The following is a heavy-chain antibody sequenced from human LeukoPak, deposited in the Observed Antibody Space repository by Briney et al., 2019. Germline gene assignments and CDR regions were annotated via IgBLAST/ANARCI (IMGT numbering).Heavy chain of an antibody. V-gene: IGHV4-61*05. J-gene: IGHJ5*02. Sequence: PSETLSLTCVVSGDSISSTTYFWSWIRQPPGKGLEWIGYIYYSGSTNYNPSLKSRVTISVDTSKNQFSLKLSSVTAADTAVYYCARHFGVVPAAIWFDPWGQGTLVTVSS. CDR3: ARHFGVVPAAIWFDP. CDR2: IYYSGST. D-gene: IGHD2-2*01. CDR1: GDSISSTTYF.